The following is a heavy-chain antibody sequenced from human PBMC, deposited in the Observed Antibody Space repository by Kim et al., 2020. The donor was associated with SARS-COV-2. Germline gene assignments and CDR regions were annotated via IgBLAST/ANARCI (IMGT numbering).Heavy chain of an antibody. D-gene: IGHD6-13*01. J-gene: IGHJ5*02. V-gene: IGHV3-21*01. CDR3: ARGNAAAGTGLFDP. CDR1: GFTFSSYS. CDR2: ISSSSSYI. Sequence: GGSLRLSCAASGFTFSSYSMNWVRQAPGKGLEWVSSISSSSSYIYYADSVKGRFTISRDNAKNSLYLQMNSLRAEDTAVYYCARGNAAAGTGLFDPWGQGTLVTVSS.